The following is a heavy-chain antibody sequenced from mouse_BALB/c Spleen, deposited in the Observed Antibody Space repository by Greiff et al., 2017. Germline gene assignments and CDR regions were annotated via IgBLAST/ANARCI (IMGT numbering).Heavy chain of an antibody. D-gene: IGHD1-1*01. CDR1: GFTFSSYA. J-gene: IGHJ1*01. CDR3: ARRLNYGGSYWYFDV. CDR2: ISSGGST. Sequence: EVQRVESGGGLVKPGGSLKLSCAASGFTFSSYAMSWVRQTPEKRLEWVASISSGGSTYYPDSVKGRFTISRDNARNILYLQMSSLRSEDTAMYYCARRLNYGGSYWYFDVWGAGTTVSVSS. V-gene: IGHV5-6-5*01.